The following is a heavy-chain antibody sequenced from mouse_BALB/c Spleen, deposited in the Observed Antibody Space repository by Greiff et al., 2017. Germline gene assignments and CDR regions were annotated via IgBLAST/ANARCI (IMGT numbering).Heavy chain of an antibody. Sequence: EVMLVESGGGLVKPGGSLKLSCAASGFTFSSYAMSWVRQTPEKRLEWVATISSGGSYTYYPDSVKGRFTISRDNAKNTLYLQMSSLRSEDTAMYYCARLEYFDVWGAGTTVTVSS. CDR1: GFTFSSYA. V-gene: IGHV5-9-1*01. CDR3: ARLEYFDV. CDR2: ISSGGSYT. J-gene: IGHJ1*01.